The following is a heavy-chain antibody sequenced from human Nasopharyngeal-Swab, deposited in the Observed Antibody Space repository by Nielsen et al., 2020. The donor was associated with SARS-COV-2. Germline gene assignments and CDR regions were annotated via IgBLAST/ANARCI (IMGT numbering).Heavy chain of an antibody. D-gene: IGHD1-14*01. Sequence: SGPTLVKPTQTLTLTCTFSGFSLSTSGMCVSWIRQPPGKALEWLALIDWDDDKYYSTSLKTRLTISKDTSKNQVVLTMTNMDPVDTATYYCARSEKKYNWNHGYYYGMDVWGQGTTVTFSS. CDR1: GFSLSTSGMC. CDR2: IDWDDDK. V-gene: IGHV2-70*01. CDR3: ARSEKKYNWNHGYYYGMDV. J-gene: IGHJ6*02.